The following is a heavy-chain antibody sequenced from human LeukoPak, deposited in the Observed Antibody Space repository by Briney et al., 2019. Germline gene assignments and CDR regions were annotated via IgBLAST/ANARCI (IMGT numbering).Heavy chain of an antibody. V-gene: IGHV3-33*01. CDR3: ASQGPEGTSGWY. Sequence: PGRSLRLSCAASGFTFSSYGMHWVRQAPGKGLEWVAVIWYDGGNTYYADSVKGRFTISRDNSKDTLFLQLNSLRAEDTAVYYCASQGPEGTSGWYWGQGTLVTVSS. J-gene: IGHJ4*02. CDR1: GFTFSSYG. CDR2: IWYDGGNT. D-gene: IGHD6-19*01.